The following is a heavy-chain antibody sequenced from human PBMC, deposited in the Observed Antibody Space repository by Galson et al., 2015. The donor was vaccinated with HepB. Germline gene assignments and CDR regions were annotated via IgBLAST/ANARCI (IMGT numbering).Heavy chain of an antibody. CDR3: ARGGITLDS. V-gene: IGHV3-74*01. J-gene: IGHJ4*02. CDR2: ISTDGSSI. CDR1: GFTFSSYW. D-gene: IGHD6-13*01. Sequence: SLRLSCAASGFTFSSYWMHWVRQVPGKGLTWVSRISTDGSSISYADSVKGRFTLSRDNAKNTLYLQMNSLRVEDTAVYYCARGGITLDSWGQGTLVTVSS.